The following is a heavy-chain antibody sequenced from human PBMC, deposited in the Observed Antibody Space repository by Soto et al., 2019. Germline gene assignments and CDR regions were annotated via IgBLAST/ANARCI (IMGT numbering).Heavy chain of an antibody. CDR3: ARDPSRGYCDSSVVVWFDP. CDR1: GFTFSSYE. J-gene: IGHJ5*02. V-gene: IGHV3-48*03. D-gene: IGHD3-22*01. Sequence: GGSLRLSCAASGFTFSSYEMNWVRQAPGKGLEWVSYISSSGSTIYYADSVKGRFTISRDNAKNSLYLQMNSLRAEDTAVYYCARDPSRGYCDSSVVVWFDPWGQGTLVTVSS. CDR2: ISSSGSTI.